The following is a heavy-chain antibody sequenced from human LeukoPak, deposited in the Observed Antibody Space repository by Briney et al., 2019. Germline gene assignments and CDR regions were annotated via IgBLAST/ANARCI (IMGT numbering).Heavy chain of an antibody. CDR2: IRGGDASS. CDR3: AKADGDFDWLLLSTYYYYYGMDV. V-gene: IGHV3-23*01. J-gene: IGHJ6*02. CDR1: GFTFSSNA. D-gene: IGHD3-9*01. Sequence: AGSLRLSCAASGFTFSSNAMSWVRQAPGKGLEWVSAIRGGDASSYYTDSVKGRFTIARDNSKNTLYLQMNSLRAEDTAVYYCAKADGDFDWLLLSTYYYYYGMDVWGQGTTVTVSS.